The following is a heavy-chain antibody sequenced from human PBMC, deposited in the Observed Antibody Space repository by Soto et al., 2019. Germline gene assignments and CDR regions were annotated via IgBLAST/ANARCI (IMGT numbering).Heavy chain of an antibody. V-gene: IGHV1-69*01. CDR2: FVPVFGSA. J-gene: IGHJ5*02. D-gene: IGHD3-9*01. Sequence: QVQLVQSXAEVKKPGSSVRVSCKASGAAFNTITINWVRQAPGQGLXXXGGFVPVFGSATYAQKFQGRVAITADASTSTFYMELSRLNSEDTALYYCVREDDTTGSYSWFDPWGQGTLVTVSS. CDR3: VREDDTTGSYSWFDP. CDR1: GAAFNTIT.